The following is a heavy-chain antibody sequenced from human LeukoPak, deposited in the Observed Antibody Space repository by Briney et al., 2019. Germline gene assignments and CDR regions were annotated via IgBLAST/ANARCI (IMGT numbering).Heavy chain of an antibody. CDR2: ISGSGGST. Sequence: PGGSLRLSCAASGFTFSSYAMSWVRQAPGKGLEWVSAISGSGGSTYYADSAKGRFTISRDNSKNTLYLQMNSLRAEDTAVYYCAKDPYGSGSYENWFDPWGQGTLVTVSS. V-gene: IGHV3-23*01. D-gene: IGHD3-10*01. CDR3: AKDPYGSGSYENWFDP. CDR1: GFTFSSYA. J-gene: IGHJ5*02.